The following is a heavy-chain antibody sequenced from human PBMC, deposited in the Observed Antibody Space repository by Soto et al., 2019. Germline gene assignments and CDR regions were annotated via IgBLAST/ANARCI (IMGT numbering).Heavy chain of an antibody. V-gene: IGHV4-34*01. J-gene: IGHJ6*03. CDR2: INHLGSI. CDR1: GGSLSDYF. D-gene: IGHD2-21*01. CDR3: ARGGISHWAYFYYMDV. Sequence: SETLSLTCVVSGGSLSDYFWSWIRQPPGMALEWIGEINHLGSINYNPSLKSRVTMSVDTSKNQFSLTLNSVTAADTASYYCARGGISHWAYFYYMDVWDRGTTVTVSS.